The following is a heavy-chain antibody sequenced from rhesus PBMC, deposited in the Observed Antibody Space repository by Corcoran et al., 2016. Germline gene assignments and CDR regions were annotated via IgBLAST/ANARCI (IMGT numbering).Heavy chain of an antibody. Sequence: EVQLVESGGGLVQPGGSLRLSCAASGFTFSSYWMNWVRQTPGKGLEWISAINMGGGSTSYADSVKGRFTISRDNSKNTLSLQMNSLRAEDTAVYYCAKVSGCTGSGCRWAFDYWGQGVLVTVSS. V-gene: IGHV3S42*01. CDR3: AKVSGCTGSGCRWAFDY. CDR2: INMGGGST. J-gene: IGHJ4*01. D-gene: IGHD2-21*01. CDR1: GFTFSSYW.